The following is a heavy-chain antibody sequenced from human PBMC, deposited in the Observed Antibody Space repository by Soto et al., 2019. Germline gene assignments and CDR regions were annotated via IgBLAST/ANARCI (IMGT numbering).Heavy chain of an antibody. CDR1: GFTFSGSA. Sequence: GGSLRLSCAASGFTFSGSAMHWVRQASGKGLEWVGRIRSKANSYATAYAASVKGRFTISRDDSKNTAYLQMNSLKTEDTAVYYCTSKSLGYCSGGSCLNNDYWGQGTLVTVSS. CDR3: TSKSLGYCSGGSCLNNDY. D-gene: IGHD2-15*01. J-gene: IGHJ4*02. V-gene: IGHV3-73*01. CDR2: IRSKANSYAT.